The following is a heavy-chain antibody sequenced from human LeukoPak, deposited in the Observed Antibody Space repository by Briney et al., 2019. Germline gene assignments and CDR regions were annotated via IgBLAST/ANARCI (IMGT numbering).Heavy chain of an antibody. D-gene: IGHD2-15*01. V-gene: IGHV3-30*02. CDR2: IRYDGSNK. J-gene: IGHJ4*02. CDR3: AKDTIVVVVAATRYIDY. CDR1: GFTFSSYG. Sequence: GGSLRLSCAASGFTFSSYGMHWVRQAPGKGLEWVAFIRYDGSNKYYADSVEGRFTISRDNSKNTLYLQMNSLRAEDTAVYYCAKDTIVVVVAATRYIDYWGQGTLVTVSS.